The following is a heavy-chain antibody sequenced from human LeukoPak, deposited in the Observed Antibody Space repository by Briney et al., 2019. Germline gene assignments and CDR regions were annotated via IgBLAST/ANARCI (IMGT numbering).Heavy chain of an antibody. D-gene: IGHD1-26*01. CDR3: AKDLLVGATTWTY. Sequence: GGSLRLSCAASGFTICSYAMSCVRQAPGKGLEWVSAISGSGGSTYYADSVKGRFTISRDNSKNTLYLQMNSLRAEDTAVYYCAKDLLVGATTWTYWGQGTLVTVSS. J-gene: IGHJ4*02. CDR1: GFTICSYA. V-gene: IGHV3-23*01. CDR2: ISGSGGST.